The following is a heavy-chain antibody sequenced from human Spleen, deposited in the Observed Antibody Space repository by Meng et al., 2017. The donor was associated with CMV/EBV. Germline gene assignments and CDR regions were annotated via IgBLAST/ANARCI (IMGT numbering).Heavy chain of an antibody. CDR2: INPSAGTA. V-gene: IGHV1-46*01. J-gene: IGHJ6*02. CDR3: ASGRGSSWYVHYYGMDV. CDR1: GYTFTTYY. D-gene: IGHD6-13*01. Sequence: ASVKVSCKASGYTFTTYYIHWVRQAPGQGLEWMGLINPSAGTANYAQKFQGRATITTDTSTSTVHMELISLRSDDTAVYYCASGRGSSWYVHYYGMDVWGQGTTVTVSS.